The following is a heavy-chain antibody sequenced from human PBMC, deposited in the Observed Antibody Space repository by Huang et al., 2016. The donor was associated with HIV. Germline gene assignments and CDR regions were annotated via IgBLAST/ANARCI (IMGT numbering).Heavy chain of an antibody. CDR3: ARTAYSYGFRQGYNWFDP. CDR2: TLPICGTA. CDR1: GGTFSSYA. J-gene: IGHJ5*02. Sequence: QVLLVQSGAEVRKPGSSVKVSCTAFGGTFSSYAISWVRQAPGQGLELGGGTLPICGTANDTQKFQGRVTITGDESTNTGYMELTRLTSEDTAVYYCARTAYSYGFRQGYNWFDPWGQGTPVTVSS. V-gene: IGHV1-69*13. D-gene: IGHD5-18*01.